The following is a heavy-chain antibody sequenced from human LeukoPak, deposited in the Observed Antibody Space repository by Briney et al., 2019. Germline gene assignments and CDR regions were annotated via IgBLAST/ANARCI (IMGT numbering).Heavy chain of an antibody. V-gene: IGHV4-39*01. Sequence: SETLSLTCTVSGGSISSSSYYWGWIRQPPGKGLEWIGSIYYSGSTYYNPSLKSRVTISVDTSKNQFSLKLSSVTAADTAVYYCARHYRGDYVDYYYYMDVWGKGTTVTVSS. D-gene: IGHD4-17*01. J-gene: IGHJ6*03. CDR3: ARHYRGDYVDYYYYMDV. CDR2: IYYSGST. CDR1: GGSISSSSYY.